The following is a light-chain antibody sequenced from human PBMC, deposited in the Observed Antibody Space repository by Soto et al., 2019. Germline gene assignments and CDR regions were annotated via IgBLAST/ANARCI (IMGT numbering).Light chain of an antibody. J-gene: IGLJ1*01. V-gene: IGLV2-8*01. Sequence: QSVLTQPASVSGSPGQAITVSCSGTSSDIGAHNFVSWYQQHPGKAPKLIIYEVSERPSGVPDRFSGSKSGNTASLTISGLQIEDESDYFCCSHAGSNSPYVFGSGTKVTVL. CDR3: CSHAGSNSPYV. CDR1: SSDIGAHNF. CDR2: EVS.